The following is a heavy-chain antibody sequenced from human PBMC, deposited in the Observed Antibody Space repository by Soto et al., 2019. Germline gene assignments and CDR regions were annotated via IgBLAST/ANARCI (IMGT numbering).Heavy chain of an antibody. CDR1: GYSISSSNW. CDR2: IYYSGTT. D-gene: IGHD1-26*01. V-gene: IGHV4-28*01. CDR3: ARREIQGPIDY. Sequence: QVQLQESGPGLVKPSDTLSLTCAVSGYSISSSNWWGWIRQPPGKGLEWIGYIYYSGTTYYNPSLKSRVTMSVDTSNNPFSLKLTYVTAVDTAVYYCARREIQGPIDYWGQGTLVTVSS. J-gene: IGHJ4*02.